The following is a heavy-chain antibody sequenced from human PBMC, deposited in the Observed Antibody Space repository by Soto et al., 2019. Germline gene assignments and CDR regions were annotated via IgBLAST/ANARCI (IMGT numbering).Heavy chain of an antibody. Sequence: QVQLQQWGAGLLKPSETLSLTCAVYGGSFSGYYWSWIRQPPGKGLEWIGEINHSGSTNYNPSLNRRVTLSVDPSRPHFSPTLSSVTAADTAVYYCARVGPPLTGIIRGYFQHWGPGTLVTVSS. CDR2: INHSGST. CDR1: GGSFSGYY. D-gene: IGHD2-21*02. CDR3: ARVGPPLTGIIRGYFQH. V-gene: IGHV4-34*01. J-gene: IGHJ1*01.